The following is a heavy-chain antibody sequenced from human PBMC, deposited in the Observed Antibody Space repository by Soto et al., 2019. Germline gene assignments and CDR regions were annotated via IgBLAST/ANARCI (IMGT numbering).Heavy chain of an antibody. D-gene: IGHD1-26*01. CDR1: GGSVSSGSYY. J-gene: IGHJ3*02. Sequence: SETLSLTCTVSGGSVSSGSYYWSWIRQPPGKGLEWIGYIYYSGSTNYNPSLKSRVTISVDTSKNQFSLKLSSVTAADTAVYYCARVPIVGAYGGLHAFDIWGQGTMVTVSS. CDR2: IYYSGST. V-gene: IGHV4-61*01. CDR3: ARVPIVGAYGGLHAFDI.